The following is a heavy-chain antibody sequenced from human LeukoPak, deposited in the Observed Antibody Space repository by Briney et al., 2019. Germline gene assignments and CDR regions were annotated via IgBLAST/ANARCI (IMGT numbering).Heavy chain of an antibody. CDR1: GYTFTGYY. D-gene: IGHD3-16*02. V-gene: IGHV1-2*02. J-gene: IGHJ4*02. Sequence: ASVKVSCKASGYTFTGYYMHWVRQAPGQGLEWMGWINPNSGGTNYAQKFQGRVTMTEDTSTDTAYMELSSLRSEDTAVYYCATAPLGRGVIADDYWGQGTLVTVSS. CDR3: ATAPLGRGVIADDY. CDR2: INPNSGGT.